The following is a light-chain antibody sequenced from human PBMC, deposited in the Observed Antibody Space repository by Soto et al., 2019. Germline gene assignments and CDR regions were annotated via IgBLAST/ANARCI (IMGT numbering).Light chain of an antibody. CDR1: SSDVGGYNY. CDR3: SSYTTSNTRQIV. V-gene: IGLV2-14*03. Sequence: QAVVTQPASVSGSPGQSITISCTGTSSDVGGYNYVSWYQHHPGKAPKLMIYDVSNRPSVVSNRFSGSKSGNTASLTISGLQPEDEADYYCSSYTTSNTRQIVFGTGTKVTVL. J-gene: IGLJ1*01. CDR2: DVS.